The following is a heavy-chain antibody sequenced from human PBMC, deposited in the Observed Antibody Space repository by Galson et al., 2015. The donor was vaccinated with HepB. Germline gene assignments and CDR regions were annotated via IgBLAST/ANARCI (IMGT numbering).Heavy chain of an antibody. J-gene: IGHJ6*02. CDR1: GGSISSYY. D-gene: IGHD5-18*01. Sequence: ETLSLTCTVSGGSISSYYWSWIRQPPGKGLEWIGYIYYSGSTNYNPSLKSRVTISVDTSKNQFSLKLSSVTAADTAVYYCARTVGDTAMASPYYYYGMDVWGQGTTVTVSS. CDR3: ARTVGDTAMASPYYYYGMDV. CDR2: IYYSGST. V-gene: IGHV4-59*01.